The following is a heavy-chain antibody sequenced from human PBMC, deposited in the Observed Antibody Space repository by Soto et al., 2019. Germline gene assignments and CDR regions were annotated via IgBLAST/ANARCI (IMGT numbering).Heavy chain of an antibody. D-gene: IGHD2-15*01. Sequence: PSETLSLTCTVSGGSISSYYWSWIRQPPGKGLEWIGYIYYSGSTNCNPSLKSRVTISVDTSKNQFSLKLSSVTAADTAVYYCARDGRDCSGGSCYSGLYYYYGMDVWGQGTTVTVSS. CDR1: GGSISSYY. J-gene: IGHJ6*02. CDR3: ARDGRDCSGGSCYSGLYYYYGMDV. V-gene: IGHV4-59*01. CDR2: IYYSGST.